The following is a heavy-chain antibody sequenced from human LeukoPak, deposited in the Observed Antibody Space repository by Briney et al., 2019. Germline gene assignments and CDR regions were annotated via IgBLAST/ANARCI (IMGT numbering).Heavy chain of an antibody. CDR2: IGGGGVDT. D-gene: IGHD1-1*01. J-gene: IGHJ4*02. Sequence: PGGSLRLSCAASGFTFSSYAMSWVRQAPGKGLDWVSSIGGGGVDTYYADSVKGRFTISRDNSKNTLYLQMNSLRVEDTAVYYCAKDPPTTGTTFDNWGRGTLVTVSS. CDR3: AKDPPTTGTTFDN. CDR1: GFTFSSYA. V-gene: IGHV3-23*01.